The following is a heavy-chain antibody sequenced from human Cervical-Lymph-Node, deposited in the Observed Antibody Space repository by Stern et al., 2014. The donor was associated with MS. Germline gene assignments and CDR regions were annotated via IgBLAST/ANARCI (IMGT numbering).Heavy chain of an antibody. Sequence: QLVESGPEVKKPGTSVKVSCKASGFTFTSSAVQWVRQARGQRLEWIGWIVVGRGNTNYAQKFQERVPITRDMSTSTAYMELSSLRSEDTAVYYCAANGDSTQGAYYYGMDVWGQGTTVTVSS. V-gene: IGHV1-58*01. J-gene: IGHJ6*02. CDR2: IVVGRGNT. CDR3: AANGDSTQGAYYYGMDV. CDR1: GFTFTSSA. D-gene: IGHD2-2*01.